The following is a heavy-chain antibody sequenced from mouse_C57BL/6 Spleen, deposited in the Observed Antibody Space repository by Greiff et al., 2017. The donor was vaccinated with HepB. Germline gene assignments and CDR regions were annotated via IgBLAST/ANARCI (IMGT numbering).Heavy chain of an antibody. D-gene: IGHD1-1*01. J-gene: IGHJ4*01. CDR1: GFNIKDYY. Sequence: VHVKQSGAELVRPGASVKLSCTASGFNIKDYYMHWVKQRPEQGLEWIGRVDPEDGDTEYAPKFQGKATMTADTSSNTAYLQLSSLTSEDTAVYYCTTTTVVATEAMDYWGQGTSVTVSS. CDR2: VDPEDGDT. V-gene: IGHV14-1*01. CDR3: TTTTVVATEAMDY.